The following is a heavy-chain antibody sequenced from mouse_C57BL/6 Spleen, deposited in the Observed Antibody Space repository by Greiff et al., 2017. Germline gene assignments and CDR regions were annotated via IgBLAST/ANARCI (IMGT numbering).Heavy chain of an antibody. CDR2: ISGGSSTI. CDR3: AYYDGRILYAMDY. CDR1: GFTFSDYG. D-gene: IGHD1-1*01. V-gene: IGHV5-17*01. J-gene: IGHJ4*01. Sequence: EVHLVESGGGLVKPGGSLKLTCAASGFTFSDYGVHWVRQAPEKGLEWVAYISGGSSTIYYADTVTGRFTIARDNDKNSLCLLITSLRSEHTAMYDCAYYDGRILYAMDYWGQGTSVTVSS.